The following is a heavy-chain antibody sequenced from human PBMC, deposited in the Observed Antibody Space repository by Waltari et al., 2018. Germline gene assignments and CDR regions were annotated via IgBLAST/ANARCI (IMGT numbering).Heavy chain of an antibody. CDR2: IVVGSGNT. CDR3: AADTTYYYGSGSYSLNT. Sequence: QMQLVQSGPEVKKPGTSVKVSCKASGFTFTSSAMQWVRQARGQRLEWTGWIVVGSGNTNDAQKFQERVTITRDTSTSTAYMELSSLRSEDTAVYYCAADTTYYYGSGSYSLNTWGQGTLVTVSS. V-gene: IGHV1-58*02. D-gene: IGHD3-10*01. J-gene: IGHJ5*02. CDR1: GFTFTSSA.